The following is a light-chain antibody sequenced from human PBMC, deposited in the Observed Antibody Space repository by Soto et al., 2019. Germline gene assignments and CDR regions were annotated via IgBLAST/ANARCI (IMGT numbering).Light chain of an antibody. V-gene: IGKV1-39*01. CDR1: QTISNY. CDR3: QQSYSTRTWT. Sequence: DIQMTQSPSSLSASVGDRVTITCRASQTISNYLSWYQQKPGKAPKLLIYGASGLQSGVPSRFSGSGSGTDFTLTISSLQPEDFATYNCQQSYSTRTWTFGQGTKVEIK. CDR2: GAS. J-gene: IGKJ1*01.